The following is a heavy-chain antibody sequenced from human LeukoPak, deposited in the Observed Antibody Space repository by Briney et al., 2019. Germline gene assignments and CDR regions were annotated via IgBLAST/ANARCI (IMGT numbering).Heavy chain of an antibody. J-gene: IGHJ4*02. Sequence: GGSLRLSCAASGFIFSSHWMSWVRQAPGKGLEWVANIKQDGSEKYYVDSVKGRFTISRDNAKNSLYLQMNSLRAEDTAVYYCARGDRSNTTFGVVTYYLDYWGQGTLVTVSS. CDR3: ARGDRSNTTFGVVTYYLDY. CDR2: IKQDGSEK. D-gene: IGHD3-3*01. CDR1: GFIFSSHW. V-gene: IGHV3-7*01.